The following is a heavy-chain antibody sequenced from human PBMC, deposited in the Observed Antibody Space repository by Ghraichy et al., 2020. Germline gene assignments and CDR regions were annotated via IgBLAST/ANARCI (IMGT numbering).Heavy chain of an antibody. V-gene: IGHV4-59*01. CDR1: GGSISSYY. J-gene: IGHJ4*02. CDR2: IYYSGST. CDR3: ARDVAAAGY. D-gene: IGHD6-13*01. Sequence: SETLSLTCTVSGGSISSYYWSWIRQPPGKGLEWIGYIYYSGSTNYNPSLKSRVTISVDTSKNQFSLKLSSVTAADTAVYYCARDVAAAGYWGQGTLVTVSS.